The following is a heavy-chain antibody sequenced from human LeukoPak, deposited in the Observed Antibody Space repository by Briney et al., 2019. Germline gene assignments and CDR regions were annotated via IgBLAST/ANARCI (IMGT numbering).Heavy chain of an antibody. CDR2: IYHSGST. Sequence: SETLSLTCTVSGYSISSGYYWGWIRQPPGKGLEWIGSIYHSGSTYYNPSLKSRVTISVDTSKNQFSLKLSSVTAADTAVYYCARLKSWGIAVDVDYWGQGTLVTVSS. D-gene: IGHD6-19*01. CDR1: GYSISSGYY. V-gene: IGHV4-38-2*02. J-gene: IGHJ4*02. CDR3: ARLKSWGIAVDVDY.